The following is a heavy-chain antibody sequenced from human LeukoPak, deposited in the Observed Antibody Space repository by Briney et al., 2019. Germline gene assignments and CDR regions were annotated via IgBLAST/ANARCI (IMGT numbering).Heavy chain of an antibody. J-gene: IGHJ4*02. CDR3: AREGVVVPAAPLDY. Sequence: GGSLRLSCAASGFTFSSYSMNWVRQAPGKGLEWVSSISSSSSYVYYADSVKGRFTISRDNAKNSLYLQMNSLGAEDTAVYYCAREGVVVPAAPLDYWGQGTQVTVSS. V-gene: IGHV3-21*01. CDR2: ISSSSSYV. D-gene: IGHD2-2*01. CDR1: GFTFSSYS.